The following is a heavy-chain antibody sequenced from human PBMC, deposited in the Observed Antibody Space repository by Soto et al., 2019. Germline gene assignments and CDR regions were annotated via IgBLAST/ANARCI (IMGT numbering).Heavy chain of an antibody. CDR2: IIPVFGTA. J-gene: IGHJ4*02. CDR1: GGTFSSYS. V-gene: IGHV1-69*13. D-gene: IGHD2-8*01. Sequence: SVKVSCKASGGTFSSYSISWVLQAPGEGLEWMGGIIPVFGTANYAQKFQGRVTITADESTSTAYMELSSLRSEDTAVYYCARAHCTNGVCYNYFDYWGQGTLVTVSS. CDR3: ARAHCTNGVCYNYFDY.